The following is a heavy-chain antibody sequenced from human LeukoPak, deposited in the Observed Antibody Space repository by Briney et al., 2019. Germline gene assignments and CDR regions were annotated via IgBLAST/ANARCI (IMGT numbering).Heavy chain of an antibody. V-gene: IGHV4-30-4*01. Sequence: SQTLSLTCTVSGGSISSGDYYWSWIRQPPGKGLEWIAYMYYSGSTYYNPSLKSRVTMSADTSKNQLSLKLSSVTAADTAVYYYARPYYYDSRIDPWGQGILVTVSS. D-gene: IGHD3-22*01. CDR1: GGSISSGDYY. J-gene: IGHJ5*02. CDR3: ARPYYYDSRIDP. CDR2: MYYSGST.